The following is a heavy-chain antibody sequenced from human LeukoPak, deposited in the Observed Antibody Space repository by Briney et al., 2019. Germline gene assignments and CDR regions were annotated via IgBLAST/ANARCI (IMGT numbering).Heavy chain of an antibody. CDR3: ARESGDGYNPFDY. CDR2: IYSGGST. J-gene: IGHJ4*02. Sequence: GGSLRLFCAASGFTVSSNYMSWVRQAPGKGLEWVSVIYSGGSTYYADSVKGRFTISRDNSKNTLYLQMNSLRAEDTAVYYCARESGDGYNPFDYWGQGTLVTVSS. D-gene: IGHD5-24*01. V-gene: IGHV3-66*02. CDR1: GFTVSSNY.